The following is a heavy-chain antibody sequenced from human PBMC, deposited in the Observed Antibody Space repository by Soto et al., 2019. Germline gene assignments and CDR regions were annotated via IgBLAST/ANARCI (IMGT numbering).Heavy chain of an antibody. Sequence: PSETLSLTCTVSGGSISSGDYYWSWIRQHPGKGLEWIGYIYYSGSTYYNPSLKSRVTISVDTSKNQFSLKLSSVTAADTAVYYCARARYYYDSSGYYYFDAFDIWGQGTMVTVSS. J-gene: IGHJ3*02. D-gene: IGHD3-22*01. CDR1: GGSISSGDYY. CDR3: ARARYYYDSSGYYYFDAFDI. V-gene: IGHV4-31*03. CDR2: IYYSGST.